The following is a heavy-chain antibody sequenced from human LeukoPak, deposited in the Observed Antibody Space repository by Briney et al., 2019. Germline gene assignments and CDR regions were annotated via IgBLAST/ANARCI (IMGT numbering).Heavy chain of an antibody. CDR2: IIPIFGTA. V-gene: IGHV1-69*13. D-gene: IGHD2-2*01. CDR3: ASNIVVVPAAAGVNYYYYMDV. J-gene: IGHJ6*03. Sequence: GASVKVSCKASGYTFTSYAISWVRQAPGQGLEWMGGIIPIFGTANYAQKFQGRVTITADESTSTAYMELSSLRSEDTAVYYCASNIVVVPAAAGVNYYYYMDVWGKGTTVTVSS. CDR1: GYTFTSYA.